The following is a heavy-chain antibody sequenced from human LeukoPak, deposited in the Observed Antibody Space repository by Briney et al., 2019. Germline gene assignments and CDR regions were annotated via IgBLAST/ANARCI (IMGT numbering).Heavy chain of an antibody. Sequence: PGGSLRLSCAASGFIFSIYAMSWVRQAPGKGLERVSSVTNSGGSTYYADSVKGRFAISRDNSKNTLYLQMNTLRADDTAVYYCVQEPGHNWGYLDYWGQGTLVTVSS. CDR1: GFIFSIYA. D-gene: IGHD1-1*01. CDR2: VTNSGGST. J-gene: IGHJ4*02. CDR3: VQEPGHNWGYLDY. V-gene: IGHV3-23*01.